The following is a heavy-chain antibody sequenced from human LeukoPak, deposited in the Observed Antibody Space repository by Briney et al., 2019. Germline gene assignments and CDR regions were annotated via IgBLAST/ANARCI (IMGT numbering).Heavy chain of an antibody. CDR2: ISHDGGSE. CDR1: GFTFSNAW. CDR3: AKDWGSSDWYNWFDP. Sequence: GGSLRLSCAASGFTFSNAWMNWVRQAPGKGLEWVAMISHDGGSEHYGDSVKGRLTISRDNSKNTLYLQMNSLRVEDTAVYYCAKDWGSSDWYNWFDPWGQGTLVTVSS. J-gene: IGHJ5*02. V-gene: IGHV3-30*18. D-gene: IGHD6-19*01.